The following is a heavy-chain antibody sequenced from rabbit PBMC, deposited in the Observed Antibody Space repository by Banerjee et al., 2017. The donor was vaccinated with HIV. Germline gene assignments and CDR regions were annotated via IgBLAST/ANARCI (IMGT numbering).Heavy chain of an antibody. D-gene: IGHD8-1*01. CDR2: IGTTNDRT. J-gene: IGHJ4*01. CDR3: ATDDTANSYYLAL. V-gene: IGHV1S40*01. CDR1: GFSFSSDYY. Sequence: QSLEESGGGLVQPEGSLTLTCTASGFSFSSDYYMCWVRQAPGKGLEWIGCIGTTNDRTWYASWAKGPFTVSKTSSTTVTLQMTSLTAADTATYFCATDDTANSYYLALWGQGTLVTVS.